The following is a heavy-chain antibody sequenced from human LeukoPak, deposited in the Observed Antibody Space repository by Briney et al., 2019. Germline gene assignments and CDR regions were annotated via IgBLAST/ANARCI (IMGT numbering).Heavy chain of an antibody. V-gene: IGHV5-51*01. CDR3: ARLGGSGSYYYFYGINA. CDR1: GYSFPNYW. D-gene: IGHD3-10*01. Sequence: GESLKISCKGSGYSFPNYWIGWVRQMPGKGLEWMAIIYPGDSDTRYSPSFQGQVTISADMSVSTAYLQWSSLKASDTAVYYCARLGGSGSYYYFYGINAWGQGTTVTVSS. CDR2: IYPGDSDT. J-gene: IGHJ6*02.